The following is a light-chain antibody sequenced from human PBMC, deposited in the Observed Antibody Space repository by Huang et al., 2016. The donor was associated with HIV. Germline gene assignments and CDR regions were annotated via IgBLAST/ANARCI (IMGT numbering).Light chain of an antibody. CDR2: KAS. V-gene: IGKV1-5*03. J-gene: IGKJ2*03. CDR3: QQSNSYPYS. Sequence: DIQMTQSPSTLSASVGDRVTITCRASQSIGTWLALYQQIPGKAPKLLIYKASSLESGVPSRFNGSGSGTEFTLTINSLQPGDFATYYCQQSNSYPYSFGQGTKLEIK. CDR1: QSIGTW.